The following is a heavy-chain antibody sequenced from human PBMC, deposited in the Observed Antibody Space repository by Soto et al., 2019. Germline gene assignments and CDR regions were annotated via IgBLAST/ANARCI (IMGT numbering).Heavy chain of an antibody. Sequence: ASVEVSCKASGYTCTGYYMHWVLQAPGQGLEWMGWINPNSGGTNYAQKFQGRVTMTRDTSISTAYMELSRLRSDDTAVYYCARSTIAARYYYYYGMDVWGQGTTFTV. CDR3: ARSTIAARYYYYYGMDV. J-gene: IGHJ6*02. CDR1: GYTCTGYY. V-gene: IGHV1-2*02. D-gene: IGHD6-13*01. CDR2: INPNSGGT.